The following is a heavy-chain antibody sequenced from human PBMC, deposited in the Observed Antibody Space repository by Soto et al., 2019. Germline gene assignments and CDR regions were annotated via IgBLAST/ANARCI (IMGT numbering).Heavy chain of an antibody. CDR1: GYAFTSYA. Sequence: ASVKVSCKASGYAFTSYAVHWVRQAPGQRLEWMGWINAGNGNTKYSQKFQGRVTITRDTSASTAYMELSSLRSEDTAVYYCARGVAPYYFDYWGQGTLVTVS. J-gene: IGHJ4*02. CDR2: INAGNGNT. D-gene: IGHD2-15*01. CDR3: ARGVAPYYFDY. V-gene: IGHV1-3*01.